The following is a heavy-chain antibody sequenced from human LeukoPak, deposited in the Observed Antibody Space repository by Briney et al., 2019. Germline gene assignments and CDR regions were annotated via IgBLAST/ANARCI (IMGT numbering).Heavy chain of an antibody. D-gene: IGHD3-10*01. CDR1: GGSFSGYY. J-gene: IGHJ6*03. CDR2: INHSGST. CDR3: ARAVGSGSFQTYYYYMDV. Sequence: PSETLSLTCAVYGGSFSGYYWSWIRQPPGKGLEWIGEINHSGSTNYNPSLKSRVTISVDTSKNQFSLKLSSVTAADTAVYYCARAVGSGSFQTYYYYMDVWGRGTTVTISS. V-gene: IGHV4-34*01.